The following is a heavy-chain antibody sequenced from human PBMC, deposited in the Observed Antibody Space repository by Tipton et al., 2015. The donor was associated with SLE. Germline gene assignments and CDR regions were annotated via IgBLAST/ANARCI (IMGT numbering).Heavy chain of an antibody. CDR2: IYRDEST. D-gene: IGHD3-10*01. Sequence: LRLSCSVSGYSISSGYFWGWVRQPPGKGLEWIGTIYRDESTYYNPSLKSRVTISLDMSRNQFSLILSSVTAADTAVYYCARASWDHRGSGSFSDYWGQGTLVTVSS. CDR3: ARASWDHRGSGSFSDY. CDR1: GYSISSGYF. J-gene: IGHJ4*02. V-gene: IGHV4-38-2*02.